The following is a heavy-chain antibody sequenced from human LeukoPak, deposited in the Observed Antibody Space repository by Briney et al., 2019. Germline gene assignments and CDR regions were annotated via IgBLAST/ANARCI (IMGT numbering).Heavy chain of an antibody. CDR1: GGSFSGYY. Sequence: WEPLSLTCAVYGGSFSGYYWSWIRQPPGKGLEWIGEINHSGSTNYNTSLKSRDTISVHTSKHQFSLKLSSVTAADTAVYYCARGRYSYGHLPDYWGQGTLVTVSS. D-gene: IGHD5-18*01. V-gene: IGHV4-34*01. CDR2: INHSGST. J-gene: IGHJ4*02. CDR3: ARGRYSYGHLPDY.